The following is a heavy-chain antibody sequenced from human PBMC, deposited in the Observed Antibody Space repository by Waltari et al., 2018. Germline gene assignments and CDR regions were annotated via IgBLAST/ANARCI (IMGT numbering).Heavy chain of an antibody. D-gene: IGHD6-19*01. Sequence: QVQLQESGPGLVKPSETLSLTCTVSGGSISSYYWSWIWQPAGKGLEWIGRIYTSGSTNYNPSLKSRVTMSVDTSKNQFSLKLSSVTAADTAVYYCARAKFTEGIAVAGTIWFDPWGQGTLVTVSS. CDR2: IYTSGST. CDR3: ARAKFTEGIAVAGTIWFDP. CDR1: GGSISSYY. J-gene: IGHJ5*02. V-gene: IGHV4-4*07.